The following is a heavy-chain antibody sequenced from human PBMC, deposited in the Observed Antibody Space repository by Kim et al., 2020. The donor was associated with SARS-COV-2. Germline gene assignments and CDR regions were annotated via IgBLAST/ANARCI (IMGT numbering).Heavy chain of an antibody. Sequence: SLKSRVTISVDTSKNQFALKLSSVTAADTAVYYCARQGYSSGWYDDYFDYWGQGTLVTVSS. J-gene: IGHJ4*02. V-gene: IGHV4-59*08. D-gene: IGHD6-19*01. CDR3: ARQGYSSGWYDDYFDY.